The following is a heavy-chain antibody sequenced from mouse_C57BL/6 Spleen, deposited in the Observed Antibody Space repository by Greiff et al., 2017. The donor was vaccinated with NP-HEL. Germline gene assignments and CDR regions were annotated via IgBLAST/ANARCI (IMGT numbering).Heavy chain of an antibody. D-gene: IGHD1-1*01. CDR2: INPGSGGT. J-gene: IGHJ4*01. CDR1: GYAFTNYL. Sequence: QVQLQQSGAELVRPGTSVKVSCKASGYAFTNYLIEWVKQRPGQGLEWIGVINPGSGGTNYNEKFKGKATLTADKSSSTAYMQLSSLTSEDSAVYFCARSSTGVPYDYAMDYWGQGTSVTVSS. CDR3: ARSSTGVPYDYAMDY. V-gene: IGHV1-54*01.